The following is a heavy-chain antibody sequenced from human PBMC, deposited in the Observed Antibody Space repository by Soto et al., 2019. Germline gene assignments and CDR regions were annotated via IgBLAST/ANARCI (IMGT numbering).Heavy chain of an antibody. V-gene: IGHV3-23*01. CDR3: ARTEMTYNWND. J-gene: IGHJ4*02. CDR1: GFTFRGDA. CDR2: ISGSGEMT. Sequence: EVQLLESGGDLVQPGGSLKLACAASGFTFRGDAMSWVRQAPGKGLEWVSSISGSGEMTHYAESVKGRFTISRDNSKNTLYLQMESLRAEDTALYYCARTEMTYNWNDWGQGTLVTVSS. D-gene: IGHD1-1*01.